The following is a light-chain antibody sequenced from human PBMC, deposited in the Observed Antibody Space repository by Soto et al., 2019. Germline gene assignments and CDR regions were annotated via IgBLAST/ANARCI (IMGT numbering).Light chain of an antibody. V-gene: IGLV2-14*03. CDR1: DSDIGVYNY. J-gene: IGLJ2*01. CDR2: DVT. CDR3: SSYANSNVV. Sequence: QSALTQPASVSGSPGQSITISCTGTDSDIGVYNYVSWYQQYPGKAPKLMIYDVTNRPSGVSNRFSGSKSGNMASLTISGLQAEDEAYYYCSSYANSNVVFGGVTKLTVL.